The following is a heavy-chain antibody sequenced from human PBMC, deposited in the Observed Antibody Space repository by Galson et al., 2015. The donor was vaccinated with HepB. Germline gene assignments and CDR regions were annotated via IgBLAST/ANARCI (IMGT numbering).Heavy chain of an antibody. V-gene: IGHV1-2*02. CDR2: INPNSGGT. J-gene: IGHJ5*02. D-gene: IGHD2-2*01. CDR1: EYTFTGYY. Sequence: SVKVSCKASEYTFTGYYMHWVRQAPGQGLEWMGWINPNSGGTNYAQKFQGRVTMTRDTSISTAYMELSRLRSDDTAVYYCAREDCSSTSCYGFDPWGQGTLVTVSS. CDR3: AREDCSSTSCYGFDP.